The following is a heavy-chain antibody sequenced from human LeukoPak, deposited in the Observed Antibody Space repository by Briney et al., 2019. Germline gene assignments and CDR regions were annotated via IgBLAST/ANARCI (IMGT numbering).Heavy chain of an antibody. D-gene: IGHD2/OR15-2a*01. CDR1: GGSFSGYY. CDR2: INHSGST. Sequence: SETLSLTCAVYGGSFSGYYWSWIRQPPGKGLEWIGEINHSGSTNHNPSLKSRATISVDTSKNQFSLKLSSVTAADTAVYYCARGPFPDYYYGMDVWGQGTTVTVSS. V-gene: IGHV4-34*04. J-gene: IGHJ6*02. CDR3: ARGPFPDYYYGMDV.